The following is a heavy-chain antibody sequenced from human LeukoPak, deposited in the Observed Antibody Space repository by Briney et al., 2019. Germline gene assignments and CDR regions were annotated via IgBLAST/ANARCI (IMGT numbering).Heavy chain of an antibody. CDR3: AASLPNIVVVPATKGPFGY. CDR2: VSGSGGNI. V-gene: IGHV3-23*01. D-gene: IGHD2-2*01. CDR1: GFTFSSYT. J-gene: IGHJ4*02. Sequence: PGGSLRLSCAACGFTFSSYTMSWVRQAPGKGLEWVSGVSGSGGNIHYADSVKGRFTISRDNSKNTLYLQMNSLRAEDTAVYYCAASLPNIVVVPATKGPFGYWGQGALVTVSS.